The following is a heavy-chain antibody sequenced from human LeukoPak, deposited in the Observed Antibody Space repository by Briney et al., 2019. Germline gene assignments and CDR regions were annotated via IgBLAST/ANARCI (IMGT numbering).Heavy chain of an antibody. CDR2: ISSSSSYI. D-gene: IGHD3-9*01. V-gene: IGHV3-21*01. J-gene: IGHJ3*02. Sequence: PGGSLRLSYAASGFTFSSYSMNWVRQAPGKGLERVSSISSSSSYIYYADSVKGRFTISRDNAKNSLYLQMNSLRAEDTAVYYCARDPGMYYDILTGYYRPDGAFDIWGQGTMVTVSS. CDR1: GFTFSSYS. CDR3: ARDPGMYYDILTGYYRPDGAFDI.